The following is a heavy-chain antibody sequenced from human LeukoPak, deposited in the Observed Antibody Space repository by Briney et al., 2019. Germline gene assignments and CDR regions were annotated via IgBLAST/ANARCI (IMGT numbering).Heavy chain of an antibody. J-gene: IGHJ4*02. CDR2: IYYSGST. D-gene: IGHD5-24*01. CDR3: ARGRDGYNGGYYFDY. CDR1: GGSISSYY. V-gene: IGHV4-59*08. Sequence: SETLPLTCTVSGGSISSYYWSWIRQPPGKGLEWIGYIYYSGSTNYNPSLKSRVTISVDTSKNQFSLKLSSVTAADTAVYYCARGRDGYNGGYYFDYWGQGTLVTVSS.